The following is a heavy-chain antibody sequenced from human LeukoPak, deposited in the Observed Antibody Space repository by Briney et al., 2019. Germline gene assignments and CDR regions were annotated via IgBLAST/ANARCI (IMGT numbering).Heavy chain of an antibody. Sequence: SETLSLTCTVSGGSISSSSYYWGWIRQPPGKGLEWIGSIYYSGSTYYNPSLKSRVTISVDTSKNQFSLKLSSVTAADTAVYYCARAGTGNNWFDPWGQGTLVTVSS. V-gene: IGHV4-39*07. J-gene: IGHJ5*02. CDR2: IYYSGST. D-gene: IGHD1-1*01. CDR3: ARAGTGNNWFDP. CDR1: GGSISSSSYY.